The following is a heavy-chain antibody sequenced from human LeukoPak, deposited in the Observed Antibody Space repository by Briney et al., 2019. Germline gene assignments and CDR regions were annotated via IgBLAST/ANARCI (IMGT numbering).Heavy chain of an antibody. Sequence: ASVKVSCKASGYTFTSYGISWVRQAPGQGLEWMGWISAYNGNTNYAQKLQGRVTMTTDTSTSTAYMELRSLRSDDTAVYYCARVGEDFGDLAVAGQYYFDYWGQGTLVTVSS. CDR1: GYTFTSYG. V-gene: IGHV1-18*01. D-gene: IGHD6-19*01. CDR3: ARVGEDFGDLAVAGQYYFDY. CDR2: ISAYNGNT. J-gene: IGHJ4*02.